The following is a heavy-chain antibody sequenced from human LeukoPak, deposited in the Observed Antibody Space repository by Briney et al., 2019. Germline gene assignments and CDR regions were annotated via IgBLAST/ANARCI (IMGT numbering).Heavy chain of an antibody. Sequence: GGSLRLPCAASGFTFSSYAMSWVRQAPGKGLEWVSAISGSGGSTYYADSVKGRFTISRDNSKNTLYLQMNNLRAEGTAVYYCAKVGPLVVTAIRLYYFDYWGQGTLVTVSS. V-gene: IGHV3-23*01. CDR2: ISGSGGST. J-gene: IGHJ4*02. D-gene: IGHD2-21*02. CDR3: AKVGPLVVTAIRLYYFDY. CDR1: GFTFSSYA.